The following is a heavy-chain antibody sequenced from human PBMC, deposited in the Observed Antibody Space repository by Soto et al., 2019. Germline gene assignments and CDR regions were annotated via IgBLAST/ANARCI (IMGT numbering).Heavy chain of an antibody. CDR2: IKSDGSST. CDR3: ALSHYETTDY. D-gene: IGHD3-16*01. V-gene: IGHV3-74*01. J-gene: IGHJ4*02. CDR1: GLTFSSYW. Sequence: EVQLVESGGGLVQPGGSLRLSCAASGLTFSSYWMHWVRQAPGKGLVWVSRIKSDGSSTSYADAGKGRFTISSDTAKNTRYWQMNSLRAADTAVHYWALSHYETTDYWGQGTVVTV.